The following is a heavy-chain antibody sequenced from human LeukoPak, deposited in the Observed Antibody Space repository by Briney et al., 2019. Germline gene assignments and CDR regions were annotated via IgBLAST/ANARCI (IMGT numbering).Heavy chain of an antibody. D-gene: IGHD3-10*01. J-gene: IGHJ4*02. CDR3: VSLFGTIDY. V-gene: IGHV4-39*07. CDR1: GGSISSSSYY. CDR2: IYYSGST. Sequence: SETLSLTCTVSGGSISSSSYYWGWIRQPPGKGLEWIGSIYYSGSTYYNPSLKSRVTISVDTSKNQFSLKLSSVTAADTAVYYCVSLFGTIDYWGQGTLVTVSS.